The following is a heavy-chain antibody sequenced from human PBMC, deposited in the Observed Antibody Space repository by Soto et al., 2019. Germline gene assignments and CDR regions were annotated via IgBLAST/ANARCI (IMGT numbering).Heavy chain of an antibody. D-gene: IGHD3-10*01. Sequence: QVQLVQSGAEVKKPGASVKVSCKASGYTFTNYGISWVRQAPGQGLEWMGWISAYNGNTKYAQKLQGRVTMTTDTSTSQAYMERRSLRSDDTAVYYCARGVGSGSYYNQYNWFDPWGQGTLVTVSS. CDR2: ISAYNGNT. CDR3: ARGVGSGSYYNQYNWFDP. J-gene: IGHJ5*02. CDR1: GYTFTNYG. V-gene: IGHV1-18*01.